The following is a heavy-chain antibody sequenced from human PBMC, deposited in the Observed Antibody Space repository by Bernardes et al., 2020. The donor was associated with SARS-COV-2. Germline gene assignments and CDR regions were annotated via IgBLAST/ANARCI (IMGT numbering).Heavy chain of an antibody. D-gene: IGHD3-10*01. J-gene: IGHJ4*02. Sequence: GSVRLSCAASGFSFSDHHMDWVRQAPGQGLEWVGRIRNKANSFTTHYAASVKGRFTISRDDSKNSLYLQMNSLKTEDTAVYYCGEVGGWFGGSSGFDYWGQGALVTVSS. CDR2: IRNKANSFTT. CDR1: GFSFSDHH. CDR3: GEVGGWFGGSSGFDY. V-gene: IGHV3-72*01.